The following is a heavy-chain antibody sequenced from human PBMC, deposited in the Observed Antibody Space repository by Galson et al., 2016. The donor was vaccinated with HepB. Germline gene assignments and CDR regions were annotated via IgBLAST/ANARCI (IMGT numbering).Heavy chain of an antibody. D-gene: IGHD1-14*01. V-gene: IGHV2-5*02. J-gene: IGHJ4*02. CDR1: GFSLSSTGVG. Sequence: PALVKPTQTLALTCTFSGFSLSSTGVGVAWIRQPPGKALEWLALIYWDDDKRYSPSLRNRLTISKDTSRSQVVLTMTNMDPADTATYYCARSDRYFFDYWGQGTLVTVSS. CDR2: IYWDDDK. CDR3: ARSDRYFFDY.